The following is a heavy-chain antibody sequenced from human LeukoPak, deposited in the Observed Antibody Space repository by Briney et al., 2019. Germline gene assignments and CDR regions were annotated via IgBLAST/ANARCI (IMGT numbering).Heavy chain of an antibody. Sequence: SETLSLTCAVYGGSFSGYYWSWIRQPPGKGLEWIGEINHSGSTNYNPSLKSRVTISVDTSKNQFSLKLSSVTAADTAVYYCARQGILTGYYLVDYWGQGTLVTVSS. V-gene: IGHV4-34*01. D-gene: IGHD3-9*01. CDR2: INHSGST. CDR3: ARQGILTGYYLVDY. CDR1: GGSFSGYY. J-gene: IGHJ4*02.